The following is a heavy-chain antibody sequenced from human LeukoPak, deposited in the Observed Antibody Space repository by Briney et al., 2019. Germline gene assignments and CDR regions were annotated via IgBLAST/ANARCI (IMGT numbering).Heavy chain of an antibody. V-gene: IGHV1-69*13. D-gene: IGHD4-23*01. Sequence: SVKVSCKASGGTFSSYAISGVRQAPGQGLEWMGGIIPIFGTPNYAQKFQGRVRITADESTSTAYMELSSLRSEDTAVYYCARGWLAETTVVTPYNYWGQGTLVTVSS. J-gene: IGHJ1*01. CDR3: ARGWLAETTVVTPYNY. CDR2: IIPIFGTP. CDR1: GGTFSSYA.